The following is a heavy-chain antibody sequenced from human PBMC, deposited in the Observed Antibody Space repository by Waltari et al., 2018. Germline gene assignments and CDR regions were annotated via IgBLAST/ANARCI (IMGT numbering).Heavy chain of an antibody. D-gene: IGHD1-26*01. CDR3: ASPYQYSGSYVGY. Sequence: QLQLQESGPGLVKPSETLSLTCTVSGGSISSSSYYWGWIRQPPGKGLEWIGSIYYSGRSCYNPSRKIRVTISVDTSKNQFSLKLSSVTAADTALYYCASPYQYSGSYVGYWGQGTLVTVSS. J-gene: IGHJ4*02. V-gene: IGHV4-39*01. CDR2: IYYSGRS. CDR1: GGSISSSSYY.